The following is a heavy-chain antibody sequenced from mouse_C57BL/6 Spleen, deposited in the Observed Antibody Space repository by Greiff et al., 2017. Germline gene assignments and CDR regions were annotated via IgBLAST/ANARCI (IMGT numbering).Heavy chain of an antibody. CDR3: ERGYYYGSSYGFAY. D-gene: IGHD1-1*01. J-gene: IGHJ3*01. Sequence: QVQLQQPGAELVRPGTSVKLSCKASGYTFTSYWMHWVKQRPGQGLEWIGVIDPSDSYTNYNQKFKGKATLTVDTSSSTAYMQLSSLTSEDSAVYYCERGYYYGSSYGFAYWGKGTLVTVSA. V-gene: IGHV1-59*01. CDR1: GYTFTSYW. CDR2: IDPSDSYT.